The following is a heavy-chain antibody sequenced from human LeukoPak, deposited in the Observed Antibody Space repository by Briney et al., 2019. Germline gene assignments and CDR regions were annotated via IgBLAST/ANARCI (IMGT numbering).Heavy chain of an antibody. CDR2: ISYIGST. V-gene: IGHV4-59*11. Sequence: PSETLSLTCAVSDNSFSSHYWTWIRQPPGKGLEWIGYISYIGSTNYNPSLKSRVTISIDTSKNQFSLKLSSVTAADTAVYYCARDLVTVTKGFDIWGQGTMVSVSS. D-gene: IGHD4-17*01. J-gene: IGHJ3*02. CDR3: ARDLVTVTKGFDI. CDR1: DNSFSSHY.